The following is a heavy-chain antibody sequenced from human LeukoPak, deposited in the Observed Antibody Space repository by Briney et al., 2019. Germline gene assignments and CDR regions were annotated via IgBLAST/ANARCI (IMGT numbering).Heavy chain of an antibody. Sequence: PGGSLRLSCAASGFTFSSHGTHWVRQAPGKGLEWVAVIWYDGSNKFYADSVRGRFTISRDNSKNTLYVQMNSLRAEDTAVYYCARGRGSGWYDAFDIWGQGTMVTVSS. CDR2: IWYDGSNK. CDR1: GFTFSSHG. V-gene: IGHV3-33*01. J-gene: IGHJ3*02. D-gene: IGHD6-19*01. CDR3: ARGRGSGWYDAFDI.